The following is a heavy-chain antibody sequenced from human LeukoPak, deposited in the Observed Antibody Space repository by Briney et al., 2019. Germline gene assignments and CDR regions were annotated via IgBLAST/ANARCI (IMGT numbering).Heavy chain of an antibody. Sequence: GGSLRLSCAASGFTFSSYGMHWVRQAPGKGLEWVAVISYDGSNKYYADSVKGRFTISRDNSKNTLYLQMNSLRAEDTAVYYCAKDLQQWLVPLGYFDYWGQGTLVTVSS. CDR2: ISYDGSNK. J-gene: IGHJ4*02. CDR1: GFTFSSYG. D-gene: IGHD6-19*01. V-gene: IGHV3-30*18. CDR3: AKDLQQWLVPLGYFDY.